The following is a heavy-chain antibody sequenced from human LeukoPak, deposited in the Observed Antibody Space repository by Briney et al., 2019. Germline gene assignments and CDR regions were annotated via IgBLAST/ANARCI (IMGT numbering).Heavy chain of an antibody. CDR2: INPSGGST. D-gene: IGHD2-21*02. CDR3: ARRLWAYCGGDCYAQFFDP. CDR1: GYTFTSYY. Sequence: ASVKVSCKASGYTFTSYYMHWVRQAPGQGLEWMGIINPSGGSTSYAQKFQGRVTLTRDTSTSTVYMELSRLRSEDTAVYYCARRLWAYCGGDCYAQFFDPWGQGTLVTVSS. V-gene: IGHV1-46*01. J-gene: IGHJ5*02.